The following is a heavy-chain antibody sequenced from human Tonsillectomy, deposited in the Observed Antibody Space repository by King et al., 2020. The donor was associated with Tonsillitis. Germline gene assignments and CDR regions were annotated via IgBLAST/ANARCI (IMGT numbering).Heavy chain of an antibody. CDR3: ARRGDRFGELLRGFDY. D-gene: IGHD3-10*01. V-gene: IGHV5-51*01. CDR2: IYPSDSDT. CDR1: GYSFTSYW. Sequence: QLVQSGAEVKKPGESLKISCKGSGYSFTSYWIGWVRQMPGKGLEWMGIIYPSDSDTRYSPSFQGQVIISADKSISTAYLQWSSMTASDTATYYCARRGDRFGELLRGFDYWGQGTLVTVSA. J-gene: IGHJ4*02.